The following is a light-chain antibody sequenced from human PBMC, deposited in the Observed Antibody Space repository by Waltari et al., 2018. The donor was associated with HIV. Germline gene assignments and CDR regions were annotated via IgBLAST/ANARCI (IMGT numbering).Light chain of an antibody. J-gene: IGKJ2*02. CDR3: QYYNTYSRT. V-gene: IGKV1-5*03. CDR2: KAS. Sequence: DIQMTQSTFTLSASVGDRVTITCRASQSISSWLAWYQMKTGKAPKLLIYKASSLESGVSSRFSGSGSGTEFTLTINSLQPYDFATYYCQYYNTYSRTFGQGIKVEL. CDR1: QSISSW.